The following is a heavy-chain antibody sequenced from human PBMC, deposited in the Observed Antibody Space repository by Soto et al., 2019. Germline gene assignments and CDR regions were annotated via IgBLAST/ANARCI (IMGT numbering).Heavy chain of an antibody. CDR3: ARARGGYFDY. V-gene: IGHV4-61*01. J-gene: IGHJ4*02. CDR1: GGSINSSSYY. CDR2: IYYSGST. Sequence: PSETLSLTCTLSGGSINSSSYYWSWIRQPPGKGLEWIGYIYYSGSTNYNPSLKSRVTISVDTSKNQFSLKLSSVTAADTAVYYCARARGGYFDYWGQGTLVTVSS.